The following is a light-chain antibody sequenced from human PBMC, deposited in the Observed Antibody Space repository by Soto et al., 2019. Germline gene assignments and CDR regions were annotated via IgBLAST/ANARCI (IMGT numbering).Light chain of an antibody. CDR2: GAS. CDR3: QQYNNWPPIT. Sequence: IVMTQSPAALSLSPGERATLCCRASQSVSSNLAWYQQKPGQAPRLLIYGASTRATGIPARFSGSGSGTEFTLTISSLQSEDFAVYYCQQYNNWPPITFGQGTRLEIK. J-gene: IGKJ5*01. CDR1: QSVSSN. V-gene: IGKV3D-15*01.